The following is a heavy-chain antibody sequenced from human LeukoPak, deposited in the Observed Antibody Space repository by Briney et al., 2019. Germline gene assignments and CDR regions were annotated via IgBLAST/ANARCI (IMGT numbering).Heavy chain of an antibody. CDR2: IFYSGST. CDR1: GVPISSRNSS. CDR3: ARSYSYDSATFDY. D-gene: IGHD3-10*01. V-gene: IGHV4-39*01. J-gene: IGHJ4*02. Sequence: SETLSLTCTVSGVPISSRNSSWGWIRQPPGKGLEWIGNIFYSGSTLYNPSLQSRVTISVDTSKNQLSLKMTSVTATDTAVYYCARSYSYDSATFDYWGQGTLVTVSS.